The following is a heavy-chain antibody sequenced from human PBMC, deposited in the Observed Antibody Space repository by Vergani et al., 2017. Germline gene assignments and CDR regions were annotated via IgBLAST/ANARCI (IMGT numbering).Heavy chain of an antibody. CDR3: AKAYYYGSGSYSVYYYYGMDV. CDR2: ISGSGGST. J-gene: IGHJ6*02. Sequence: EVQLLESGGGLVQPGGSLRLSCAASGFTFSSYAMSWVRQAPGKGLEWVSAISGSGGSTYYADSVKGRFTISRDKSKNTLYLQMNSLRAEDTAVYYCAKAYYYGSGSYSVYYYYGMDVWGQGTTVTVSS. CDR1: GFTFSSYA. V-gene: IGHV3-23*01. D-gene: IGHD3-10*01.